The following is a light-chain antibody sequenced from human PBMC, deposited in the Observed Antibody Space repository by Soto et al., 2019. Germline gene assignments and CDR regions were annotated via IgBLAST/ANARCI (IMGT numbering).Light chain of an antibody. Sequence: QSALTQPASVSGSPGQSITRSCSGTSNDIGVYNYVSWYQQHPGKAAKLIIYDVSNRASGVSNRFSGSKSGNTASLTISGLQAEDEADYYCSSYPSNTVLFGGGTKLTVL. CDR2: DVS. CDR1: SNDIGVYNY. CDR3: SSYPSNTVL. V-gene: IGLV2-14*03. J-gene: IGLJ2*01.